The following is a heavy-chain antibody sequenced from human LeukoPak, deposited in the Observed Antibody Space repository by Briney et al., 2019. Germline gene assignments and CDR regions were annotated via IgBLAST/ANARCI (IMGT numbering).Heavy chain of an antibody. CDR3: ARGGYSIFDY. CDR1: GGSMSSYY. CDR2: IYYGGST. D-gene: IGHD4-11*01. V-gene: IGHV4-59*01. Sequence: SETLSLTCTVSGGSMSSYYWSWVRQPPGKGLEWIGYIYYGGSTNYNPSLKSRVTISVETSKNQSSLKLSSVTAADTAVYYCARGGYSIFDYWGQGTLVTVSS. J-gene: IGHJ4*02.